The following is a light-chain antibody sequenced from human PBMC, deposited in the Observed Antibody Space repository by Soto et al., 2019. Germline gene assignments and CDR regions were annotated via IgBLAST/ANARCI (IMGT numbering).Light chain of an antibody. CDR1: RNDIGAYEF. CDR3: KSYAGSNTYV. Sequence: QSVLTQPPSASGSPGQSVTISCTGTRNDIGAYEFVSWYQHHPGKAPKLIIYEVVQRPSGVPDRFSGSKSGNTASLTVSGLQAADEADYYCKSYAGSNTYVFGTGTQ. J-gene: IGLJ1*01. CDR2: EVV. V-gene: IGLV2-8*01.